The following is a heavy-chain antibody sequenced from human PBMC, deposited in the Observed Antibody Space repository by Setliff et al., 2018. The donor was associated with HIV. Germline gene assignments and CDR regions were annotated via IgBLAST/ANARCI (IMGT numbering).Heavy chain of an antibody. CDR1: GFTFRNYW. Sequence: GGSLRLSCAASGFTFRNYWMHWVRQAPGKGLVWVSRIDGDGSGTSYADSVQGRFTISRDNAKNTLYLQMNSLRAEDTAVYYCARDGGDSYYDFWSNYAHFDYWGQGTLVTVSS. J-gene: IGHJ4*02. D-gene: IGHD3-3*01. CDR2: IDGDGSGT. V-gene: IGHV3-74*01. CDR3: ARDGGDSYYDFWSNYAHFDY.